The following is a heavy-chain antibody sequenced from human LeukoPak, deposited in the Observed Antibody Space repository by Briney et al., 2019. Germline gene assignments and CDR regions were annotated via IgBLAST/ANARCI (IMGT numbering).Heavy chain of an antibody. V-gene: IGHV1-2*02. Sequence: ASVKVSCKASGYTFTGYYMHWVRQAPGQGLEWMGWINPNSGGTNYAQKFQGRVTMTRDTSISTAYKELSRLRSDDTAVYYCARDGKELGYCSSTSCYKGYYMDVWGKGTTVTVSS. CDR1: GYTFTGYY. D-gene: IGHD2-2*02. CDR3: ARDGKELGYCSSTSCYKGYYMDV. CDR2: INPNSGGT. J-gene: IGHJ6*03.